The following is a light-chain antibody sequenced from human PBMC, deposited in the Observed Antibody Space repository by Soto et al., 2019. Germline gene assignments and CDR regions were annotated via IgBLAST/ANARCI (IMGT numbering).Light chain of an antibody. Sequence: QSVLTQPPSASGTPGQRVTISCSGSSSNIGKNYVSWYQQLPGTAPKVLIYDNNKRPSGIPDRFSGSKSGTSATLGITGLQTGDEADYYCGTWDSSLSAPNWVFGGGTKVTVL. V-gene: IGLV1-51*01. CDR1: SSNIGKNY. J-gene: IGLJ3*02. CDR3: GTWDSSLSAPNWV. CDR2: DNN.